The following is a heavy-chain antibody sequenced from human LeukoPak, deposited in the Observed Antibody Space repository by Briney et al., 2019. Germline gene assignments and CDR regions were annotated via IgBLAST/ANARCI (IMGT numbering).Heavy chain of an antibody. CDR1: GFTFSNYW. CDR2: LDTDGSDT. V-gene: IGHV3-74*01. D-gene: IGHD6-13*01. J-gene: IGHJ6*03. Sequence: GGSLRLSCAASGFTFSNYWMHWVRQAPGKGLVWVSRLDTDGSDTSYADSVKGRFTISRDNAKNTLYLQMNNLRAEDTAMYYCARRDGSSSWDYYFYYYMDVWGKGTTVTVSS. CDR3: ARRDGSSSWDYYFYYYMDV.